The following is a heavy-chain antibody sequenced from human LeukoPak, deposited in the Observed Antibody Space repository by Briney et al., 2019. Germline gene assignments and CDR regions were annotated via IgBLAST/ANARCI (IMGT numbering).Heavy chain of an antibody. CDR3: ARALGGPDAFDI. V-gene: IGHV4-59*01. D-gene: IGHD3-10*01. CDR2: IYYSGST. J-gene: IGHJ3*02. Sequence: KPSETLSLTCTVSGGSISSYYWSWIRQPPGKGLEWIGYIYYSGSTNYNPSLKSRVTISVGTSKNQFSLKLSSVTAADTAVYYCARALGGPDAFDIWGQGTMVTVSS. CDR1: GGSISSYY.